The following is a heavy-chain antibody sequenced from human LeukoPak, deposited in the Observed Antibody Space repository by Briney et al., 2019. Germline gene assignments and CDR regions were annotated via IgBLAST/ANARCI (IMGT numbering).Heavy chain of an antibody. CDR2: ISSNGGST. CDR3: ARESCDT. J-gene: IGHJ4*02. V-gene: IGHV3-64*01. CDR1: GFTFSSYA. Sequence: PGGSLRLSCAASGFTFSSYAMHWVRQAPGKGPEYVSAISSNGGSTYYANSVKGRFTISRDNSKNTLYLQMGSLRAEDMAVYYCARESCDTWGQGTLVTVSS. D-gene: IGHD2-21*01.